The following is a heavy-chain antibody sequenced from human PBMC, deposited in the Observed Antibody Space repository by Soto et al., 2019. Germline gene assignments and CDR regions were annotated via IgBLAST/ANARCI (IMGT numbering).Heavy chain of an antibody. CDR2: ISPHNRNT. D-gene: IGHD3-9*01. CDR1: GYTFGHFF. V-gene: IGHV1-18*01. Sequence: ASVKVSCKASGYTFGHFFFSRVRQPPGRGLEGMGSISPHNRNTNYAEKFRGRVTMTTDISRTTAYMELSSLRSDDTAVYYCARDEGGYDSWTGYYSAHHFEQWGQGALVTVSS. J-gene: IGHJ4*02. CDR3: ARDEGGYDSWTGYYSAHHFEQ.